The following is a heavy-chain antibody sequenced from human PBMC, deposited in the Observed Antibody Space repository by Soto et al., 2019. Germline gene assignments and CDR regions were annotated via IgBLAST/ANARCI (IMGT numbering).Heavy chain of an antibody. CDR2: ISSSSSTI. CDR3: AREYCSGGSCYFFYYGMDV. D-gene: IGHD2-15*01. Sequence: GGSLRLSCAASGFTFSRYGMNLVRQAPGKGLEWVAYISSSSSTIYYADSVKGRFTISRDNAKNSLYLQMNSLRAEDTAVYYCAREYCSGGSCYFFYYGMDVWGQGTTVTVSS. CDR1: GFTFSRYG. V-gene: IGHV3-48*01. J-gene: IGHJ6*02.